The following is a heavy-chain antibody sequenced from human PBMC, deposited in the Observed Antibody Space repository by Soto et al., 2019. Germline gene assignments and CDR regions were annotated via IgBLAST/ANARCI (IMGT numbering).Heavy chain of an antibody. CDR2: ISSSSSYI. V-gene: IGHV3-21*01. CDR1: GFTFSSYS. D-gene: IGHD2-8*01. CDR3: ARDRMGYAANYYYYGMDV. Sequence: LRLSCAASGFTFSSYSMNWVRQAPGKGLEWVSSISSSSSYIYYADSVKGRFTISGDNAKNSLYLQMNSLRAEDTAVYYCARDRMGYAANYYYYGMDVWGQGTTVTVSS. J-gene: IGHJ6*02.